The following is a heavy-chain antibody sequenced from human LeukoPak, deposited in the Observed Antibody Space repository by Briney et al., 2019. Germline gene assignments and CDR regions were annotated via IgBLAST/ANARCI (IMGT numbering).Heavy chain of an antibody. CDR3: ARDSSYYDSSGYFYYYYGMDV. CDR1: GYSFTCYW. V-gene: IGHV5-51*01. Sequence: GESLKISCKGSGYSFTCYWIGWVRQMPGKGLEWMGIIYPGDSDTRYSPSFQGQVTISADKSISTAYLQWSSLKASDTAMYYCARDSSYYDSSGYFYYYYGMDVWGQGTTVTVSS. D-gene: IGHD3-22*01. CDR2: IYPGDSDT. J-gene: IGHJ6*02.